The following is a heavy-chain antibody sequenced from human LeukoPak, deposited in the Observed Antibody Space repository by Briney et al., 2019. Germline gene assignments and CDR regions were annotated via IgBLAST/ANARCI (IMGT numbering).Heavy chain of an antibody. CDR3: ARGSGYSYGIYYYMDV. J-gene: IGHJ6*03. CDR2: MNPNSGNT. CDR1: GYTFTSYD. V-gene: IGHV1-8*01. Sequence: ASVKVSCKASGYTFTSYDINWVRQATGQGLEWMGWMNPNSGNTGYAQKFQGRVTMTRNTSISTAYMELSSLRSGDTAVYYCARGSGYSYGIYYYMDVWGKGTTVTISS. D-gene: IGHD5-18*01.